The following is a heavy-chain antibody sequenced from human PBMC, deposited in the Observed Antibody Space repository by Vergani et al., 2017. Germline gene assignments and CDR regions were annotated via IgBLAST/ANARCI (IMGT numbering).Heavy chain of an antibody. V-gene: IGHV4-34*01. Sequence: QVQLQQWGAGLLKPSETLSLTCAVYGGSFSGYYWSWIRQPPGKGLEWFGEINHSGSTNYNPSLKSRVTISVDTSKNQFSLKLSSVTAADTAVYYCARLARLRYCSGGSCYYYYGMDVWGQGTTVTVSS. D-gene: IGHD2-15*01. CDR1: GGSFSGYY. J-gene: IGHJ6*02. CDR3: ARLARLRYCSGGSCYYYYGMDV. CDR2: INHSGST.